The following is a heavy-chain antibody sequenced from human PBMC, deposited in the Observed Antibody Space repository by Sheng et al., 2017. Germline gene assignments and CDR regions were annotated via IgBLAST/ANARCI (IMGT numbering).Heavy chain of an antibody. Sequence: QLQLQESGPGLVKPSETLSLTCTVSGGSISSSSYYWGWIRQPPGKGLEWIGSIYYSGSTYYNPSLKSRVTISVDTSKNQFSLKLSSVTAADTAVYYCARGGYCSSTSCYETQAFDYWGQGT. CDR2: IYYSGST. D-gene: IGHD2-2*01. V-gene: IGHV4-39*07. CDR3: ARGGYCSSTSCYETQAFDY. J-gene: IGHJ4*02. CDR1: GGSISSSSYY.